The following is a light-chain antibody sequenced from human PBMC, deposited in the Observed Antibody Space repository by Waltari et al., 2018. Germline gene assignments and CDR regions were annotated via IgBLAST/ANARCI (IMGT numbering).Light chain of an antibody. CDR3: HQYGVTPLFT. CDR1: QTAAANY. J-gene: IGKJ3*01. V-gene: IGKV3-20*01. CDR2: KTS. Sequence: EFVLTQSPGTLSLSPGETATLSCRASQTAAANYLSWYQQKPGQAPRLLIYKTSNRCTGIPDRFIGSGSGTDFTLTISRLEPEDSAVYYCHQYGVTPLFTFGPGTKVDIK.